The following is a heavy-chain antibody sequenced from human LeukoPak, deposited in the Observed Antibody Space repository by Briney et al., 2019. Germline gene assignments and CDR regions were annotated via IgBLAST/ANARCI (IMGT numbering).Heavy chain of an antibody. Sequence: GGSLRLSCAASGFTVSSNYMSWVRQAPGKGLEWVSVIYSGGSTYYADSVKGRFTISRDNSKNTLYLQMNSLRAEDTAVYYCAVPGDYDSSGYYYIGDYWGQGTLVTVSS. J-gene: IGHJ4*02. CDR1: GFTVSSNY. CDR3: AVPGDYDSSGYYYIGDY. V-gene: IGHV3-66*01. CDR2: IYSGGST. D-gene: IGHD3-22*01.